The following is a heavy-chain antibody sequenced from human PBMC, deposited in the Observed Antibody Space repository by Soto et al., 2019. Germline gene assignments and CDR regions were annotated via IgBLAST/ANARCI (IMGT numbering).Heavy chain of an antibody. D-gene: IGHD2-21*02. Sequence: EVQLVESGGGLVKPGGSLRLSCAASGFSFSNYDMSWVRQAPGKGLEWVSSISTTSSHIYYADSLRGRFTISRDNAKKSLYLQMSSLRAEDTAVYYCARAGYCGPGCYYYFDYWGQGTLVTVSS. J-gene: IGHJ4*02. CDR3: ARAGYCGPGCYYYFDY. CDR1: GFSFSNYD. V-gene: IGHV3-21*01. CDR2: ISTTSSHI.